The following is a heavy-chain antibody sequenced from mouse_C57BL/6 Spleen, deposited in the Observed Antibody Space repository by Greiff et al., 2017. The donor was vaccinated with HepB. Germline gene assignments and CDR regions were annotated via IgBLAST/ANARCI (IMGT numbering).Heavy chain of an antibody. V-gene: IGHV1-72*01. CDR2: IDPNSGGT. J-gene: IGHJ4*01. Sequence: VQLQQPGAELVKPGASVKLSCKASGYTFTSYWMHWVKQRPGRGLEWIGRIDPNSGGTKYNEKFKSKATLTVDKPSSTAYMQLSGLTSEDSAVYYCARPVGQGYYAMDYWGQGTSVTVSS. D-gene: IGHD3-3*01. CDR3: ARPVGQGYYAMDY. CDR1: GYTFTSYW.